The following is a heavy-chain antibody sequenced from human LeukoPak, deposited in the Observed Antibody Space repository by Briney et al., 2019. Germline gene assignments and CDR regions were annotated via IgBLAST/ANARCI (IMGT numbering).Heavy chain of an antibody. D-gene: IGHD3-22*01. CDR1: GFTFSSFA. J-gene: IGHJ4*02. V-gene: IGHV3-30-3*01. CDR3: ARYWWSSGYYGGFDY. Sequence: PGGSLRLSCAASGFTFSSFAMHWVRQAPGKGLEWVAVISYDGSNKYYADSVKGRFTISRDNAKNSLYLQMNSLRAEDTAVYYCARYWWSSGYYGGFDYWGQGTLVTVSS. CDR2: ISYDGSNK.